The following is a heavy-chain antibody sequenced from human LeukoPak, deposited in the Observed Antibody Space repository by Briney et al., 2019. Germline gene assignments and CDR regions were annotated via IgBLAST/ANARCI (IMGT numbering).Heavy chain of an antibody. CDR3: ARWQQLGETDH. CDR2: INPNSGGT. J-gene: IGHJ4*02. CDR1: GYTFTGYY. V-gene: IGHV1-2*02. D-gene: IGHD6-13*01. Sequence: ASVKVSCKTSGYTFTGYYMYWVRQAPGQGLEWMGWINPNSGGTNYAQKFQGRVTMTRDTSISTAYMELSRLRSDDTAVYYCARWQQLGETDHWGQGTLVTVSS.